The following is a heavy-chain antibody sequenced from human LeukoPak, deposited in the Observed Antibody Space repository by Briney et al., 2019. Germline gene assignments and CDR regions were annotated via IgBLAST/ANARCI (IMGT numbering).Heavy chain of an antibody. Sequence: ASVKVSCKASGYTFTGYYMHWVRQAPEQGLEWMGWINPNSGGTNYAQKFQGRVTMTRDTSISTAYMELSRLRSDDTAVYYCARETRAVGYLVVGIYYYGMDVWGQGTTVTVSS. CDR3: ARETRAVGYLVVGIYYYGMDV. CDR1: GYTFTGYY. J-gene: IGHJ6*02. D-gene: IGHD2-15*01. V-gene: IGHV1-2*02. CDR2: INPNSGGT.